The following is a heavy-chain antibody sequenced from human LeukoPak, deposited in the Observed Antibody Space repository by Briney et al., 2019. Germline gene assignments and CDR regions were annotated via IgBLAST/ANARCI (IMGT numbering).Heavy chain of an antibody. Sequence: GGSLRLSCAASGFTFSSYAMSWVRQAPGKGLERVSAISGSGGSTYYADPVKGRFTISRDNSKNTLYLQMNSLRAEDTAVYYCAKVEFGEYDYWGQGTLVTVSS. V-gene: IGHV3-23*01. CDR3: AKVEFGEYDY. CDR2: ISGSGGST. CDR1: GFTFSSYA. J-gene: IGHJ4*02. D-gene: IGHD3-10*01.